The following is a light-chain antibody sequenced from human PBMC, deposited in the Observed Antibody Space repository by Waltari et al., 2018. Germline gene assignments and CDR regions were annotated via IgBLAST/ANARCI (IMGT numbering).Light chain of an antibody. CDR3: QQYNNWPLT. CDR1: QSVSSN. J-gene: IGKJ4*01. Sequence: EIVMTQSPATLSVSPGERATLSCRASQSVSSNLAWYQQKPGQAPRLLIYGAFTRATGIPARFSGSGSATDFSLTISSLQSEDFAVYYCQQYNNWPLTFGGGTKVEIK. CDR2: GAF. V-gene: IGKV3-15*01.